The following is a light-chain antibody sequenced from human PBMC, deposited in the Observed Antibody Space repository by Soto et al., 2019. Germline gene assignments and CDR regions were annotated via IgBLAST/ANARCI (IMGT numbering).Light chain of an antibody. CDR1: SSDVGSYNL. CDR3: WSYAGRRTFEL. J-gene: IGLJ2*01. Sequence: QSALTQPASVSGSPGQSITISCTGSSSDVGSYNLVSWYQQYPGKAPKLMIFDGNKRPSGVSNRFSASKSGNTASLTISGLQAEDEADYYCWSYAGRRTFELFGGGTKLTVL. V-gene: IGLV2-23*03. CDR2: DGN.